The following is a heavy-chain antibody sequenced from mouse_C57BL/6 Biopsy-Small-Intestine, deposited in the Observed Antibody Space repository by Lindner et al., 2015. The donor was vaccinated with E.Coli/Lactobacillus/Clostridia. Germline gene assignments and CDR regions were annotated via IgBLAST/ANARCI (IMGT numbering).Heavy chain of an antibody. CDR1: GYTFTSYD. Sequence: VQLQEYGPELVKPGASVKLSCKASGYTFTSYDINWVNQRPGQGLEWIGWISPRDGSTEYNEKFKGKATLTVDTSSSTAYMELHSLTSKDSAVYFCARYDYDGAYWGQGTLVTVSA. CDR3: ARYDYDGAY. D-gene: IGHD2-4*01. CDR2: ISPRDGST. J-gene: IGHJ3*01. V-gene: IGHV1-85*01.